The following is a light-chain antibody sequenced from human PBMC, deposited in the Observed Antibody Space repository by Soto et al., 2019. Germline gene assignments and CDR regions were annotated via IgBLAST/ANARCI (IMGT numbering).Light chain of an antibody. V-gene: IGLV2-8*01. CDR2: EVS. J-gene: IGLJ1*01. Sequence: QSVLTQPPSASGSPGQSVTISCTGTSSDVGGYNCVSWYQQHPGKAPKLMIYEVSKRPSGVPDRFSGSKSGNTASLTVSGLQAEDEADYYCSSYEGSNTFVFGTGTKVTVL. CDR1: SSDVGGYNC. CDR3: SSYEGSNTFV.